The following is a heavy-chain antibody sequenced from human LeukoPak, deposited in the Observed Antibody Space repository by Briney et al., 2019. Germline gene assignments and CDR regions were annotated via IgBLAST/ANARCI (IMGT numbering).Heavy chain of an antibody. CDR3: ARRDNYDSDGYYYDY. D-gene: IGHD3-22*01. CDR2: IYYGGNT. J-gene: IGHJ4*02. Sequence: SETLSLTCTVSGGSFSTTSYYWGWIRQPPGKGLEWIGSIYYGGNTYYNPSLKSRVTISVDTSKNQFSLKLSSVTAADTAVYYCARRDNYDSDGYYYDYWGQGTLVTVSS. V-gene: IGHV4-39*01. CDR1: GGSFSTTSYY.